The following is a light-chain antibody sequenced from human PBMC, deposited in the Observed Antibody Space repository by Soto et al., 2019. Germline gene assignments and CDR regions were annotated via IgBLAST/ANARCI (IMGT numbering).Light chain of an antibody. J-gene: IGKJ5*01. CDR3: QQYNNWLSIT. CDR2: GAS. Sequence: EIVLTQSPGTLSLSPGEGATLSCRASESVSSSYLAWYQQKPGQAPRLLIYGASTRATGIPARFSGSGSGTEFTLTISSLQSEDFAVYYCQQYNNWLSITFGQGTRLEIK. V-gene: IGKV3-15*01. CDR1: ESVSSSY.